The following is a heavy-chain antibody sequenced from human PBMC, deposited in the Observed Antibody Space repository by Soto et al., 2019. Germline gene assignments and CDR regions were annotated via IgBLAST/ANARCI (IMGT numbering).Heavy chain of an antibody. Sequence: EVQLLESGGGLVQPGGSLGLSCAVSGLTFNIYAMSWVRQAPGKGPEWVSAITDNGGSIYYADSVKGRFSISRDNSKNTLYLEMNSLRAEDTALYYCAMIKIGDNYWGQGTQVTVSS. D-gene: IGHD3-10*01. CDR1: GLTFNIYA. J-gene: IGHJ4*02. V-gene: IGHV3-23*01. CDR2: ITDNGGSI. CDR3: AMIKIGDNY.